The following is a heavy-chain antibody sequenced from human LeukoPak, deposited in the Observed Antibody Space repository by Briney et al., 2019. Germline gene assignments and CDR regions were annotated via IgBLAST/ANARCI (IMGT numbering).Heavy chain of an antibody. CDR2: ISGIGGST. CDR1: GFTFSSHA. CDR3: ARWIDGSGFAH. D-gene: IGHD2-15*01. Sequence: GGSLRLSCAASGFTFSSHAIKGVRQAPGKGLEGVSCISGIGGSTFYADSVKGWFTISRDNSKNTLYLHMDSLRAEDTAVYYCARWIDGSGFAHWGQGTMVTVSS. J-gene: IGHJ5*02. V-gene: IGHV3-23*01.